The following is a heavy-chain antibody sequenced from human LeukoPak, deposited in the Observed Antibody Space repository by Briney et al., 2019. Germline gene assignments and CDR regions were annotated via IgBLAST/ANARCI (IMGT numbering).Heavy chain of an antibody. J-gene: IGHJ4*02. CDR1: GYTFTSYG. Sequence: GASVKVSCKASGYTFTSYGISWVRQAPGQGLEWMGWISAYNGNTNYAQKFQGRVTITADKSTSTAYMELSSLRSEDTAVYYCARDSEPPLAAVAGNDYWGQGTLVTVSS. CDR3: ARDSEPPLAAVAGNDY. V-gene: IGHV1-18*01. CDR2: ISAYNGNT. D-gene: IGHD6-19*01.